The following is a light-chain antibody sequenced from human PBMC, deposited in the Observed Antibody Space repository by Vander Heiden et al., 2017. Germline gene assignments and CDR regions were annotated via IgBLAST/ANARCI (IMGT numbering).Light chain of an antibody. Sequence: QSALTQPASVSGSPGPSITISCTGTSSDVGGYNYVSWYQQHPGKVPKLMVFDVSNRPSGVSNRFSGSKSGDTASLTISGLQAEDEADYYCSSYTSSSTLVFGTGTKVTVL. CDR1: SSDVGGYNY. V-gene: IGLV2-14*03. J-gene: IGLJ1*01. CDR3: SSYTSSSTLV. CDR2: DVS.